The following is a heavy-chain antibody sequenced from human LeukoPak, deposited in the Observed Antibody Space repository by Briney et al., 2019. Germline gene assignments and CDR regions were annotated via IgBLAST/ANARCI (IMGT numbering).Heavy chain of an antibody. J-gene: IGHJ5*02. CDR1: GFTFSAYN. Sequence: GSLRLSCAASGFTFSAYNMIWVRQAPGKGLEWLSYISGSSSAIYYADSVQGRFTISRDNAKNSLSLQMSSLRVEDTAVYYCVRDRTLGVRDGFISAWGQGTLVTVSS. D-gene: IGHD5-24*01. CDR2: ISGSSSAI. V-gene: IGHV3-48*01. CDR3: VRDRTLGVRDGFISA.